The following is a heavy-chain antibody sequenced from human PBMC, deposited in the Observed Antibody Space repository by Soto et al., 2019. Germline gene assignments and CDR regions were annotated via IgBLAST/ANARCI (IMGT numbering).Heavy chain of an antibody. CDR1: GFSLNSGGAG. D-gene: IGHD4-17*01. CDR3: AHRGYGNYPRDNWFDP. CDR2: IYWSDEK. Sequence: SGPTLVNPTQTLTLTCSFSGFSLNSGGAGVGWIRQPPGKGLEWLALIYWSDEKRYSPSLKSRLTITKDTSKNQVVLLMTDMDPVDTATYYCAHRGYGNYPRDNWFDPWGQGTLVTAPQ. J-gene: IGHJ5*02. V-gene: IGHV2-5*01.